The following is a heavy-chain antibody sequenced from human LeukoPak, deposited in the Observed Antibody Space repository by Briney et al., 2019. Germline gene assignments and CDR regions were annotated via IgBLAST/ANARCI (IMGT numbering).Heavy chain of an antibody. V-gene: IGHV4-39*01. CDR1: GGSISSSSYY. J-gene: IGHJ6*03. Sequence: SETLSLTCTVPGGSISSSSYYWGWIRQPPGKGLEWIGSIYYSGSTYYNPSLKSRVTISVDTSKNQFSLKLSSVTAADTAVYYCARQATRYYYYYMDVWGKGTTVTVSS. CDR3: ARQATRYYYYYMDV. CDR2: IYYSGST.